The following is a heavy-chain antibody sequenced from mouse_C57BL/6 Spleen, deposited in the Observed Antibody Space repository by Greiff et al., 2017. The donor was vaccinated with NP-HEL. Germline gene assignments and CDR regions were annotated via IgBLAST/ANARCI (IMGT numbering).Heavy chain of an antibody. CDR3: TRWELGRIGFAY. CDR2: IDPETGGT. J-gene: IGHJ3*01. Sequence: VQLQQSGAELVRPGASVTLSCKASGYTFTDYEMHWVKQTPVHGLEWIGAIDPETGGTAYNQKFKGKAILTADKSSSTAYMELRSLTSEDSAVYYCTRWELGRIGFAYWGQGTLVTVSA. D-gene: IGHD4-1*01. V-gene: IGHV1-15*01. CDR1: GYTFTDYE.